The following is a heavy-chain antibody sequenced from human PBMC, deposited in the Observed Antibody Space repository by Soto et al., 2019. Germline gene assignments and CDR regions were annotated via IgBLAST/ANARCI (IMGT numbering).Heavy chain of an antibody. J-gene: IGHJ4*02. V-gene: IGHV4-34*01. D-gene: IGHD3-10*01. CDR1: GGSFSGYY. Sequence: QVQLQQWGAGLLKPLETLSLTCAVYGGSFSGYYWSWIRQPPGKGLEWIGEINHSGSTNYNPSLKSRVTISVDTSKNQFSLKLSSVTAADTAVYYCARSRSLDNYYGSGSYYNPKYYFDYWGQGTLVTVSS. CDR2: INHSGST. CDR3: ARSRSLDNYYGSGSYYNPKYYFDY.